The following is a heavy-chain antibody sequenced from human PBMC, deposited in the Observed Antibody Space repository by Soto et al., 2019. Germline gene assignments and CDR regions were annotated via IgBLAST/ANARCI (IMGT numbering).Heavy chain of an antibody. V-gene: IGHV3-13*01. CDR2: IGTAGDT. CDR3: AREAGYHGTIGQQLPDC. Sequence: GGSLRLSCAASGFTFSSYDMHWVRQATGKDLEWVSAIGTAGDTYYPGSVKGRFTISRDNSKNMLYLQMNSLRAEDTAVYHCAREAGYHGTIGQQLPDCWGQGIMVTVSS. CDR1: GFTFSSYD. D-gene: IGHD6-13*01. J-gene: IGHJ4*02.